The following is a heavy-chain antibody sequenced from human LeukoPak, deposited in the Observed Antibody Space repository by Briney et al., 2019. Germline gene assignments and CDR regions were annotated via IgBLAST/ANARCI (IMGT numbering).Heavy chain of an antibody. Sequence: SETLSLTCAVYGGSFSGYYWNWIRQPPGKGPEWIGEINHSGSTNYNPSLKSRVTISVDTSNNQFSLKLSSVTAADTAVYYCARVYLANDAFDIWGQGTMVTVSS. V-gene: IGHV4-34*01. D-gene: IGHD2/OR15-2a*01. CDR3: ARVYLANDAFDI. CDR2: INHSGST. J-gene: IGHJ3*02. CDR1: GGSFSGYY.